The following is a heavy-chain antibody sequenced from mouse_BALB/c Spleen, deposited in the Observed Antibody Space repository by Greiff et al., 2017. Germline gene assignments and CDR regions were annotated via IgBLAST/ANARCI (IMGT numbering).Heavy chain of an antibody. Sequence: VQLKESGPSLVKPSQTLSLTCSVTGDSITSGYWNWIRKFPGNKLEYMGYISYSGSTYYNPSLKSRISITRDTSKNQYYLQLNSVTTEDTATYYCASDYYGSSRYFDVWGAGTTVTVSS. CDR1: GDSITSGY. V-gene: IGHV3-8*02. CDR2: ISYSGST. D-gene: IGHD1-1*01. CDR3: ASDYYGSSRYFDV. J-gene: IGHJ1*01.